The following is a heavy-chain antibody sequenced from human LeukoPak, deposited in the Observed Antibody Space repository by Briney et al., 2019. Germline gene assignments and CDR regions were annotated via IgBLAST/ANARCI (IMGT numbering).Heavy chain of an antibody. Sequence: ASVKVSCKASGGTFSSYAISWVRQAPGQGLEWMGGIIPIFGTANYAQKFQGRVTITADESTSTAYMELSSLRSEDTAVYYCAGYDSSGYYSQPFDYWGQGTLVTVSS. CDR1: GGTFSSYA. V-gene: IGHV1-69*13. CDR2: IIPIFGTA. D-gene: IGHD3-22*01. CDR3: AGYDSSGYYSQPFDY. J-gene: IGHJ4*02.